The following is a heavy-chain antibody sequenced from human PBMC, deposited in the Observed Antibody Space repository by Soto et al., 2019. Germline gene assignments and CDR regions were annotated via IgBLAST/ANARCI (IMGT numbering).Heavy chain of an antibody. CDR2: IDHSGYT. CDR3: ARVRDWFDP. Sequence: QVQLQQWGAGLLKPSETLSLTCAVYGGSFSGYYWNWIRQPPGKGLEWIWEIDHSGYTNYNPSLKSRVTISVDTSKNQFSLRLTSVTAADTAVYYCARVRDWFDPWGQGTLVTVSS. V-gene: IGHV4-34*01. J-gene: IGHJ5*02. CDR1: GGSFSGYY. D-gene: IGHD3-3*01.